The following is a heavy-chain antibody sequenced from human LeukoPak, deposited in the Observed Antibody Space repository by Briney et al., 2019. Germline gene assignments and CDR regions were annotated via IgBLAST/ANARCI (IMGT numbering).Heavy chain of an antibody. D-gene: IGHD3-10*01. CDR1: GYTFTGYY. CDR2: INPSGGST. V-gene: IGHV1-46*01. J-gene: IGHJ6*02. Sequence: ASVKVSCKASGYTFTGYYVHWVRQAPGQGLEWMAIINPSGGSTTYAQNFQDRVTMTRDTSTSTVYLEVNSLRSDDTAVYYCAREGYGSGRRLGLDVWGQGTTVTVSS. CDR3: AREGYGSGRRLGLDV.